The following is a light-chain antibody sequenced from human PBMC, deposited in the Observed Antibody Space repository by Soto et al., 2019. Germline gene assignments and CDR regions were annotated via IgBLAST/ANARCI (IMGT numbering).Light chain of an antibody. Sequence: DVVMTQSPLSLPVTLGQPASISCRSSESLVYSDGNTYLNWFQQRPGQSPRRLIYQVSNRDSGVPDRFSGSGSGSDFTLKISRVEAEDGGFYYCMQCTHWPRTFGGGTKVEI. CDR3: MQCTHWPRT. CDR2: QVS. CDR1: ESLVYSDGNTY. V-gene: IGKV2-30*01. J-gene: IGKJ4*01.